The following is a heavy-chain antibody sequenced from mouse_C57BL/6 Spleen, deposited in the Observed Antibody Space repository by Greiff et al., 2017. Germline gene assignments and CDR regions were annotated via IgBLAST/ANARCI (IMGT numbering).Heavy chain of an antibody. Sequence: QVQLQQSGPELVKPGASVKLSCKASGYTFTSYDINWVKQRPGQGLEWIGWIYPRDGSTKYNEKFKGKATLTVDTSSSTAYMELNSLTSEDSAVYFCARCDYYGSSYGYFDVWGTGTTVTVSS. CDR1: GYTFTSYD. CDR2: IYPRDGST. CDR3: ARCDYYGSSYGYFDV. V-gene: IGHV1-85*01. D-gene: IGHD1-1*01. J-gene: IGHJ1*03.